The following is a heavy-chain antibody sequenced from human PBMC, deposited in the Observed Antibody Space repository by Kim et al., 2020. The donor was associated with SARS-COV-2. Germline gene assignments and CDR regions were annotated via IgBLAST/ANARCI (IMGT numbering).Heavy chain of an antibody. J-gene: IGHJ4*02. V-gene: IGHV1-24*01. CDR3: ATNVVVPADTMDYFDY. CDR2: FDPEDGET. Sequence: ASVKVSCKVSGYTLTELSMHWVRQAPGKGLEWMGGFDPEDGETIYAQKFQGRVTMTEDTSTDTAYMELSSLRSEDTAVYYCATNVVVPADTMDYFDYWGQGTLVTVSS. D-gene: IGHD2-2*01. CDR1: GYTLTELS.